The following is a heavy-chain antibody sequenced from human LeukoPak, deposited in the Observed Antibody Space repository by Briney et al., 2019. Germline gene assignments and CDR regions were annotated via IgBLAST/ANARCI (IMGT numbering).Heavy chain of an antibody. Sequence: GESLKISCKGSGYSFTSYWIGWVRQMPGKGLEWMGIIYPGDSDTRYSPSFQGQVTISADKSISTAYLQWSSLKASDTAMYYCARQSSSWEHYYYYYGMDVWGQGTTVTVSS. CDR3: ARQSSSWEHYYYYYGMDV. CDR1: GYSFTSYW. V-gene: IGHV5-51*01. D-gene: IGHD6-13*01. CDR2: IYPGDSDT. J-gene: IGHJ6*02.